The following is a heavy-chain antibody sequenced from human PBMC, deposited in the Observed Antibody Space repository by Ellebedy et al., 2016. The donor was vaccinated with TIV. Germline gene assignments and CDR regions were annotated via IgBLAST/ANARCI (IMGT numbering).Heavy chain of an antibody. V-gene: IGHV3-15*01. J-gene: IGHJ4*02. Sequence: PGGSLRLFCAASGFTFSNAWMNWVRQAPGKGLEWVGRIKSKTDGGAADSAAPVKGRFTISRDDSKNTLYLQMNSVKTEDTAVYFCTTVYRYNYDSVWGQGTLVTVSS. D-gene: IGHD5-18*01. CDR1: GFTFSNAW. CDR2: IKSKTDGGAA. CDR3: TTVYRYNYDSV.